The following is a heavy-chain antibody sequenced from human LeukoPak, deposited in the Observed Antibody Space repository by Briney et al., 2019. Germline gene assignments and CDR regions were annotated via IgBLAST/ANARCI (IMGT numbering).Heavy chain of an antibody. Sequence: PGGSLRLSCAASGFTFSGHSMSWVRQTPEKGLDWVPSISPGGTNTYYADSVKGRFIISRDDSNNTLYLQMNSVRADDTAIYHCAKAAKWTRGHIDYWGQGILVTVSS. CDR3: AKAAKWTRGHIDY. CDR1: GFTFSGHS. V-gene: IGHV3-23*01. D-gene: IGHD1-26*01. J-gene: IGHJ4*02. CDR2: ISPGGTNT.